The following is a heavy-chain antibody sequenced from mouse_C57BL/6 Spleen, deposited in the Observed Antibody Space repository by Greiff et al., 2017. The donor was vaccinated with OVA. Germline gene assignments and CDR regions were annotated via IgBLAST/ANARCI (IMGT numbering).Heavy chain of an antibody. V-gene: IGHV5-17*01. D-gene: IGHD2-5*01. Sequence: EVQLVESGGGLVKPGGSLKLSCAASGFPFSDYGMHWVRQAPEKGLEWVAYISSGSSTIYYADTVKGRFTISRDNAKNTLILQMTSLRSEDTAMYYCARRAYYSNYWYFDVWGTGTTVTVSS. CDR3: ARRAYYSNYWYFDV. CDR2: ISSGSSTI. J-gene: IGHJ1*03. CDR1: GFPFSDYG.